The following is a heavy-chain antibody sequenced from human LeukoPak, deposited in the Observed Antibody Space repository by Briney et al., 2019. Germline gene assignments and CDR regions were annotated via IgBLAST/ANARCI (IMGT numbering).Heavy chain of an antibody. CDR3: ARDRTSSENDYYYYYYMDV. J-gene: IGHJ6*03. CDR1: GYTFTGYF. Sequence: ASVKVSCKASGYTFTGYFMHWVRQAPGQGLEWMEWINPTSGGTNFAQKFQGRVTMTSDTSISTAYMELSRLRSDDTAVYYCARDRTSSENDYYYYYYMDVWGKGTTVTVSS. D-gene: IGHD1-1*01. V-gene: IGHV1-2*02. CDR2: INPTSGGT.